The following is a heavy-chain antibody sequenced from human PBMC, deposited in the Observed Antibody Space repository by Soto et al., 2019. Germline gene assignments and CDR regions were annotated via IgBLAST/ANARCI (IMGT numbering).Heavy chain of an antibody. CDR1: GYTFTSPG. CDR3: ARAFFYQGSDSRGYTFDACDF. J-gene: IGHJ3*01. Sequence: ASVKVSCKASGYTFTSPGMSGVRQAPGQGLEWMGWISAHTGSSEYAQRFQGRVTMTTDRSTSTAYMELRSLRSDDTAVYYCARAFFYQGSDSRGYTFDACDFWGPGTLVTVSS. D-gene: IGHD3-22*01. V-gene: IGHV1-18*01. CDR2: ISAHTGSS.